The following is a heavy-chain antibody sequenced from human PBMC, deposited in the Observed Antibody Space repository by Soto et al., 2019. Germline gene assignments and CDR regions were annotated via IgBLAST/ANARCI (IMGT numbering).Heavy chain of an antibody. CDR2: IYRSGAT. J-gene: IGHJ6*02. D-gene: IGHD3-10*01. Sequence: GGSLRLSCAASGFTVTSNYTTWVRQAPGEGLEWVSVIYRSGATYYPDSVRGRFTASRDYSHNTLYLQMDSLRVEDTAVYYCARDSGMIRGSYGVDVWGPGTTVTVSS. CDR1: GFTVTSNY. CDR3: ARDSGMIRGSYGVDV. V-gene: IGHV3-53*01.